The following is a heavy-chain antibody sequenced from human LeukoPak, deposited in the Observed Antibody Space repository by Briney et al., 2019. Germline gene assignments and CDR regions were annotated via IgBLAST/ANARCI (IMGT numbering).Heavy chain of an antibody. CDR3: AKGNRASSWYYFDY. V-gene: IGHV3-23*01. Sequence: GGSLRPSCAASGFTFSSYAMSWVRQAPGKGLEWVSAISGSGGSTYYADSVKGRFTISRDNSKNTLYLQMNSLRAEDTAVYYYAKGNRASSWYYFDYWGQGTLVTVSS. D-gene: IGHD6-13*01. J-gene: IGHJ4*02. CDR1: GFTFSSYA. CDR2: ISGSGGST.